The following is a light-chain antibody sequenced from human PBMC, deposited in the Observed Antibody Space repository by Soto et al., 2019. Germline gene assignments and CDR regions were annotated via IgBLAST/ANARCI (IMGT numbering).Light chain of an antibody. CDR2: AAS. Sequence: EIHMTQSPSSLSASVGDRVTIACRASQRVDNFINWYQKKPGKAPVLLIYAASNLQSGVPPRFRGSGSGTDFTLTISSLQPADFATYYWQETYSTLFTFGRGTRL. V-gene: IGKV1-39*01. J-gene: IGKJ5*01. CDR1: QRVDNF. CDR3: QETYSTLFT.